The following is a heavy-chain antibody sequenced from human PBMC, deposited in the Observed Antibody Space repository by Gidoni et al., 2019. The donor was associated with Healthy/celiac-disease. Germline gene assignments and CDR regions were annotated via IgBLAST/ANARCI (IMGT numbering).Heavy chain of an antibody. CDR2: SNHSGST. D-gene: IGHD6-19*01. CDR3: ARGPWAQQWLVPLYY. Sequence: QVQLQQWGAGLLKPSETLSLTCAVYGGSFSGYYWSWIRQPPGKGLEWIGESNHSGSTNYNPSLKSRVTISVDTSKNQFSLKLSSVTAADTAVYYCARGPWAQQWLVPLYYWGQGTLVTVSS. J-gene: IGHJ4*02. CDR1: GGSFSGYY. V-gene: IGHV4-34*01.